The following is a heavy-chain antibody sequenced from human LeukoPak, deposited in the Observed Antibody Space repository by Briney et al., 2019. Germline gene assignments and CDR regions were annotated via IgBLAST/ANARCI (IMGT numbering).Heavy chain of an antibody. D-gene: IGHD6-19*01. CDR2: ISYDGSNK. V-gene: IGHV3-30*04. CDR3: ARSRLATLYYYYGMDV. Sequence: GRSLRLSCAASGFTFSSYAMHWVRQAPGKGLEWVAVISYDGSNKYYADSVKGRFTISRDNSKNTLYLQMNSLRAEDTAVYYCARSRLATLYYYYGMDVWGQGTTVTVSS. J-gene: IGHJ6*02. CDR1: GFTFSSYA.